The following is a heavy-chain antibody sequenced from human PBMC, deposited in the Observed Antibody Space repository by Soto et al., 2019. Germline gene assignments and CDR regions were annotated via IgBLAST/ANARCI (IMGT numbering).Heavy chain of an antibody. J-gene: IGHJ5*02. CDR1: GGTFSSYT. CDR3: ARDLTGYVPPRPQNWFDP. V-gene: IGHV1-69*04. Sequence: ASVKVSCKASGGTFSSYTISWVRQAPGQGLEWMGRIIPILGIANYAQKFQGRVTITADKSTNTAYMELSSLRSEDTAVFYCARDLTGYVPPRPQNWFDPWGQGTLVTVSS. CDR2: IIPILGIA. D-gene: IGHD3-9*01.